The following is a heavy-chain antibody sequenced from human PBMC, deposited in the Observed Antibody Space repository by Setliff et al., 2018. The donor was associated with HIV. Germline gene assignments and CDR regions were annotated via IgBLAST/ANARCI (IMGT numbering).Heavy chain of an antibody. CDR1: GYTFTSYY. V-gene: IGHV1-46*01. J-gene: IGHJ3*02. CDR2: INPSSGST. D-gene: IGHD6-13*01. Sequence: ASVKVSCKASGYTFTSYYMHWVRQAPGQGLEWMGIINPSSGSTSYAQKFQGRVTMTRDTSTRTVYMELSSLRSEDTAVYYCAREKVGQQLVIDAFDIWGQGTMVTVSS. CDR3: AREKVGQQLVIDAFDI.